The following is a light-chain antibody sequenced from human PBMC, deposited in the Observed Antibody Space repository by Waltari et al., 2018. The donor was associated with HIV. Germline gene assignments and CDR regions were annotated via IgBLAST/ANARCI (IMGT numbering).Light chain of an antibody. Sequence: QAGLTQPPSVSKGLRQTATLTCTGNSNHVGHQVAAWLQQHQGHHHKHLSYRNNNRPSGISERLSASRSGNTASLTITGLQPEDEADYYCSAWDSSLSAWVFGGGTKLTVL. CDR3: SAWDSSLSAWV. J-gene: IGLJ3*02. CDR2: RNN. V-gene: IGLV10-54*01. CDR1: SNHVGHQV.